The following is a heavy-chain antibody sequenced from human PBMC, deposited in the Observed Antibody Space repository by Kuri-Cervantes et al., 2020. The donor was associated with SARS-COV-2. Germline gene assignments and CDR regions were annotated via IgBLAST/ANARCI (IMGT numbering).Heavy chain of an antibody. V-gene: IGHV4-61*01. Sequence: GSLRLSCIVSGGSVSSGSHYWSWIRQPPGKGLEWIGYIYYSGSTKYNPSLKSRVTMSVDTSKNQFSLKLNSVTPADTAVYYCAKDGDPDYWGQGTLVTVSS. CDR1: GGSVSSGSHY. CDR3: AKDGDPDY. CDR2: IYYSGST. D-gene: IGHD2-21*01. J-gene: IGHJ4*02.